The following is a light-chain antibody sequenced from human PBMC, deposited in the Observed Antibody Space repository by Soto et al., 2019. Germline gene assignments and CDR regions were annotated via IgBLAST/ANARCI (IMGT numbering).Light chain of an antibody. CDR2: EVS. J-gene: IGLJ1*01. V-gene: IGLV2-14*01. Sequence: QSVLTQPASVSGSPGQSITISCTGTNSDVGGYNYVSWYQQHPGKAPELMIYEVSHRPSGVSNRFSGSKSDNTASLTISGLQAEDEADYYCSSYTSISTLYVFGTGTKLIVL. CDR1: NSDVGGYNY. CDR3: SSYTSISTLYV.